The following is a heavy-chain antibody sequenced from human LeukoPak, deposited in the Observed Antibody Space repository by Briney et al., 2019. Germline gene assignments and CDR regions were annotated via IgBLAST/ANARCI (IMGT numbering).Heavy chain of an antibody. Sequence: GRSLRRSCAASGFTFSSYRWHWVGQGPGKGLVWVARINPGGRSITYADSVKGRFTISRDNAKNTLYLQMDSLRAEDTGVYYCARFLNYCSSTSCYVRVFDYWGQGTLVTVSS. D-gene: IGHD2-2*01. V-gene: IGHV3-74*01. CDR3: ARFLNYCSSTSCYVRVFDY. J-gene: IGHJ4*02. CDR1: GFTFSSYR. CDR2: INPGGRSI.